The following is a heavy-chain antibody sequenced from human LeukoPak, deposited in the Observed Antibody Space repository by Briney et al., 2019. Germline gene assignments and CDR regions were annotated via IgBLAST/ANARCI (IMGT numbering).Heavy chain of an antibody. J-gene: IGHJ5*02. CDR1: GGSISSYY. CDR2: IYATGGT. Sequence: SETLSLTCTVSGGSISSYYWSWIRQPPGKGLEWIGYIYATGGTNYNPSLKSRVTISVGTSKNQFSLNLRSVTAADTAVYYCARHGSVRSPLGPWGQGTLVTVSS. V-gene: IGHV4-4*09. D-gene: IGHD3-10*01. CDR3: ARHGSVRSPLGP.